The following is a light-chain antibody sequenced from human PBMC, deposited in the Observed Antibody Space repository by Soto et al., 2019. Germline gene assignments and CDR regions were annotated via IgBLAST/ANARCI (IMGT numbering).Light chain of an antibody. CDR1: TSDVGGNNS. V-gene: IGLV2-14*03. CDR3: SSYTSTNTLM. CDR2: DVS. Sequence: QSALIQPPSLSGSLAQSKTISCTGTTSDVGGNNSVSWNQQHPDKALQLKIFDVSNRPSGIFDRFSGSKSGNTASLTISGLQAEDEADYYCSSYTSTNTLMFGGGTKVTVL. J-gene: IGLJ3*02.